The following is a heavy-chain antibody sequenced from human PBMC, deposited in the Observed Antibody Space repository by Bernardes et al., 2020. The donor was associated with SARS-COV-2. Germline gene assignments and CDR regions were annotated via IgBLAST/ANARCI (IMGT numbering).Heavy chain of an antibody. Sequence: ASVKVSCKASGDTFNGYGFSWVRQAPGHGLEWMGWISFHTGQTDYALRFQGRVTMTTDTATRTAFMELRSLRSDDTAMYYCATMIRAIDYWGQGTLVTVSS. CDR2: ISFHTGQT. V-gene: IGHV1-18*04. D-gene: IGHD3-10*01. J-gene: IGHJ4*02. CDR3: ATMIRAIDY. CDR1: GDTFNGYG.